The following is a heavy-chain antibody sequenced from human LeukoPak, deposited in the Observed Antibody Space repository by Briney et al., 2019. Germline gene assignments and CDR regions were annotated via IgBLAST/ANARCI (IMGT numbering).Heavy chain of an antibody. D-gene: IGHD3-16*02. J-gene: IGHJ4*02. CDR1: GFTFSSYD. Sequence: GGSLRLSCAASGFTFSSYDMNWVRQAPGKGLEWVSALSYSGGNTYYADSVKGRFTISRDNSKNTLYLQMNSLRAEDTAVYYCAKVTYDYVWGSYRSAYFYYWGQGTLVTVS. V-gene: IGHV3-23*01. CDR3: AKVTYDYVWGSYRSAYFYY. CDR2: LSYSGGNT.